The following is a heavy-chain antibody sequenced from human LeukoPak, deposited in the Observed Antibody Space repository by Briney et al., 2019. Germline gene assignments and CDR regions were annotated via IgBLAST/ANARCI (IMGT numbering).Heavy chain of an antibody. CDR3: ARTAARRFDY. J-gene: IGHJ4*02. D-gene: IGHD6-6*01. CDR2: INPTGGST. CDR1: GYTFPSYF. V-gene: IGHV1-46*01. Sequence: ASVKVSCKASGYTFPSYFMHWVRQAPGQGLEWMGIINPTGGSTTYAQKFQGRVTMTRDTSTSTVYMELSSLRSNDTAVYYCARTAARRFDYWGQGTLVTVSS.